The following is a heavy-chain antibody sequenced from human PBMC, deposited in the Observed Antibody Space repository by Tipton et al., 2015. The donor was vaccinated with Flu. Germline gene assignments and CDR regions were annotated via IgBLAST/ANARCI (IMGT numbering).Heavy chain of an antibody. CDR3: VRDETSVKWGP. D-gene: IGHD4-11*01. CDR1: GFTFSSYW. CDR2: IKQDGSEK. J-gene: IGHJ5*02. V-gene: IGHV3-7*01. Sequence: TLSLTCAASGFTFSSYWMSWVRQAPGKGLEWVANIKQDGSEKNYVDSVKGRFTISRDNVKNSLYLQMNNLRAEDTAVYFCVRDETSVKWGPWGQGTLVTVSS.